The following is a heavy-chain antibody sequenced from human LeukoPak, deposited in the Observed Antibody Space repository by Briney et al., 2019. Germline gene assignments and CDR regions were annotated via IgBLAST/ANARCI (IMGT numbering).Heavy chain of an antibody. V-gene: IGHV1-8*01. CDR1: GYTFTSYD. Sequence: ASVKVSCKASGYTFTSYDINWVRQASGQGLEWMGWMNPNSGNTAYAQKFQGRVTMTRDTSINTAYMELSSLRSEDTAVYYCARGLRGYSYGQLYPFDYWGQGTLVTVSS. J-gene: IGHJ4*02. D-gene: IGHD5-18*01. CDR2: MNPNSGNT. CDR3: ARGLRGYSYGQLYPFDY.